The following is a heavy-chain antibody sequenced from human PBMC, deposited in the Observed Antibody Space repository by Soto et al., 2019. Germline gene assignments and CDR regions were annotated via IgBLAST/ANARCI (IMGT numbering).Heavy chain of an antibody. D-gene: IGHD5-12*01. V-gene: IGHV3-53*01. CDR2: IQSGGAT. CDR3: VRVLYDSGVVDF. CDR1: GFTVGRYD. Sequence: QLVESGGGLFQAGGSTRLSCLVSGFTVGRYDMAWVRQAPGKGLEWASIIQSGGATYYPDSAQGRFTISRDNSKNTVYLQMISLRVEDTGVYSCVRVLYDSGVVDFWGQGSLITVS. J-gene: IGHJ4*02.